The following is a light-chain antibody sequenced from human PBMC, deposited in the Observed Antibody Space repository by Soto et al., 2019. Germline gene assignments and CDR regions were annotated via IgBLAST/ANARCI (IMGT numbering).Light chain of an antibody. CDR3: QQYDSYWT. CDR1: QSISSW. V-gene: IGKV1-5*03. J-gene: IGKJ1*01. CDR2: KAS. Sequence: DIQMTQSPSTLSASIGDRVTITCRASQSISSWLAWYQQKPGKAPKLLIYKASILESGVPSRFSGSGSGTEISLTISSLQAEVFANYCCQQYDSYWTFAQGTKVEIK.